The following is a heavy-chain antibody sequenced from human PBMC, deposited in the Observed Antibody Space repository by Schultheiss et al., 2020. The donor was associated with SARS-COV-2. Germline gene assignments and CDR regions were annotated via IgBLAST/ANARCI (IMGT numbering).Heavy chain of an antibody. D-gene: IGHD2-15*01. J-gene: IGHJ5*02. CDR2: IYHRGST. CDR1: GYSISSGYY. CDR3: ARDPGCSGGSCYSVHNWFDP. Sequence: TLSLTCAVSGYSISSGYYWGWIRQPPGKGLEWIGSIYHRGSTYYNPSLKSRVTISIDTSKNQFSLKLSSVTAADTAVYFCARDPGCSGGSCYSVHNWFDPWGQGTLVTVSS. V-gene: IGHV4-38-2*02.